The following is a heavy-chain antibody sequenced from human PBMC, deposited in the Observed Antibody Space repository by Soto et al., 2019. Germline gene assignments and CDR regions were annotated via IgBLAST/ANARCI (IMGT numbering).Heavy chain of an antibody. J-gene: IGHJ2*01. CDR2: INAGNGNT. D-gene: IGHD2-2*01. V-gene: IGHV1-3*01. CDR3: AGAYCSSTSCYAGDWYFDL. CDR1: GYTFTSYA. Sequence: QVQLVQSGAEVKKPGASVKVSCKASGYTFTSYAMHWVRQAPGQRLEWMGWINAGNGNTKYSQQFQGRVTITRDTSESTANMELSSLRSEDTAVYYCAGAYCSSTSCYAGDWYFDLWGRGTLVTVSS.